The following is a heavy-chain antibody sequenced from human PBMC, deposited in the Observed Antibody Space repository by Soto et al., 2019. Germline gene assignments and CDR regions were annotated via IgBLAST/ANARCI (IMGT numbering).Heavy chain of an antibody. Sequence: GESLKISCKGSGYSFTSYWISWVRQMPGKGLEWMGRIDPSDSYTNYSPSFQGHVTISADKSISTAYLQWSSLKASDTAMYYCASPLTTGTTSFDYYHYGMDVWGQGSTVTVSS. CDR2: IDPSDSYT. J-gene: IGHJ6*02. D-gene: IGHD1-7*01. CDR1: GYSFTSYW. CDR3: ASPLTTGTTSFDYYHYGMDV. V-gene: IGHV5-10-1*01.